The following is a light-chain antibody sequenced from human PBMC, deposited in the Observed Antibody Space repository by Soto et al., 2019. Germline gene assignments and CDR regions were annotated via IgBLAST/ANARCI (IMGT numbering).Light chain of an antibody. CDR3: QQYFEWPPMT. CDR1: ETVATN. CDR2: GAS. J-gene: IGKJ1*01. V-gene: IGKV3-15*01. Sequence: PGERATLACWAIETVATNLAWYQQKPGQAPRLLISGASTRAAGISDRFRGSGSGTEFTLTISSLRSEDSAIYYCQQYFEWPPMTFGQGTKVDIK.